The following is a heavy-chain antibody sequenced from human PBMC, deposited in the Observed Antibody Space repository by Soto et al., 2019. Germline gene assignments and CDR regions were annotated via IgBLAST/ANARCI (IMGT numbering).Heavy chain of an antibody. J-gene: IGHJ5*02. CDR1: GYTFTSYD. CDR3: ARVGFPEYNYQFDP. D-gene: IGHD1-1*01. Sequence: QVQLVQSGAEVKKPGGSVKVSCKASGYTFTSYDINWVRQATGQGLEWMGWMNPNSGNTGYAQKFQGRVTMTRNTSISTAYMELSCLRSVDTAVNYCARVGFPEYNYQFDPWGQVTLVTVSS. V-gene: IGHV1-8*01. CDR2: MNPNSGNT.